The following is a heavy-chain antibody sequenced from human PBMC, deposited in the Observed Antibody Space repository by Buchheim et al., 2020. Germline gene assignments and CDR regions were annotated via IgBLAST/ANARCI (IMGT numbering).Heavy chain of an antibody. Sequence: EVQLVESGGGLVQPGGSLRLSCAASGFSFSVYEMNWVRQAPGKGLEWVSYISNSGDPIHYADSVKGRFTVSRDNAKNSLYLQMNSLRVEDTAVYYCARAGSRSGRDFDYWGQGTL. V-gene: IGHV3-48*03. CDR2: ISNSGDPI. J-gene: IGHJ4*02. CDR1: GFSFSVYE. CDR3: ARAGSRSGRDFDY. D-gene: IGHD6-19*01.